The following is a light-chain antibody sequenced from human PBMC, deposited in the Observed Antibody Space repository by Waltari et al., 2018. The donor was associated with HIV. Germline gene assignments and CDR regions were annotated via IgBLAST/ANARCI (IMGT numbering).Light chain of an antibody. V-gene: IGLV1-47*01. CDR1: SVGRNY. CDR3: ATWDDYLSGWV. J-gene: IGLJ3*02. CDR2: RNN. Sequence: QSVVTQPPSASGTPGQRVTISCSGRSVGRNYVSWYKQLPGTAPKLLIYRNNQRPSGVPDRFSGSRSDTSVSLAISGLRSEDEADYYCATWDDYLSGWVFGGGTKLTVL.